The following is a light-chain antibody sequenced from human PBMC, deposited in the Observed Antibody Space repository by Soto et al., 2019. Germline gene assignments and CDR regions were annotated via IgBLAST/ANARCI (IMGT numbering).Light chain of an antibody. CDR3: QQRSNWPVT. Sequence: EIVLTQSPATLSLSPGEGATLSCRASQSVSSYLAWYQQKPGQAPRLLIYDASNRATGIPARFSGSGSGTDFTLIIRSLEPEDFAVYYCQQRSNWPVTFGLGTKV. CDR2: DAS. J-gene: IGKJ1*01. V-gene: IGKV3-11*01. CDR1: QSVSSY.